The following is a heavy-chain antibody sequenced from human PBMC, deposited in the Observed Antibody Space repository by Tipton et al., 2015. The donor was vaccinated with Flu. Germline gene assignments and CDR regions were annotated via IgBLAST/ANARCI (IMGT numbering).Heavy chain of an antibody. CDR2: IYTSGST. D-gene: IGHD3-22*01. V-gene: IGHV4-4*07. J-gene: IGHJ5*02. CDR1: GGSISSYY. CDR3: ARSSPYYYDSSGYPNWFDP. Sequence: TLSLTCTVSGGSISSYYWSWIRQPAGKGLEWIGRIYTSGSTNYNPSLKSRVTMSVDTSKNQFSLKLSSVTAADTAVYYCARSSPYYYDSSGYPNWFDPCGQGTLVTVSS.